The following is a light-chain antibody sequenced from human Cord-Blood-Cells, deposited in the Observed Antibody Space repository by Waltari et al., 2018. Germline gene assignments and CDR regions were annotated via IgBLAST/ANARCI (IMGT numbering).Light chain of an antibody. CDR3: CSYAGSSTVV. CDR2: EGS. J-gene: IGLJ2*01. V-gene: IGLV2-23*01. Sequence: QSALTQPASVSGSPGQSITISCTGTSSDVGSYNTFSWYQQHPGKAPKLMIYEGSKRPSGVSNRFSGSKSGNTASLTISGLQAEDEADYYCCSYAGSSTVVFGGGTKLTVL. CDR1: SSDVGSYNT.